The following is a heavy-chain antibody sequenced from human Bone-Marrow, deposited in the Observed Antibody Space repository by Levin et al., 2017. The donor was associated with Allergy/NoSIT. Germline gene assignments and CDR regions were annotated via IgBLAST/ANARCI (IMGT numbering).Heavy chain of an antibody. CDR2: IKEDGSEK. CDR3: ARHGHWNYDY. CDR1: GFTLSSHW. D-gene: IGHD1-7*01. V-gene: IGHV3-7*01. J-gene: IGHJ4*02. Sequence: AGGSLRLSCVASGFTLSSHWMSWVRQAPGKGLEWVAHIKEDGSEKYYGDSVRGRFIISRDNAKNSLYLQMNSLRADDTAVFYCARHGHWNYDYWGQGTLVTVSS.